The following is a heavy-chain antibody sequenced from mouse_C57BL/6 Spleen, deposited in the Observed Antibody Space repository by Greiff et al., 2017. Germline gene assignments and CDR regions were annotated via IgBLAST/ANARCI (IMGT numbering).Heavy chain of an antibody. CDR3: ARYSLYAMDY. CDR2: IYPRSGNT. V-gene: IGHV1-81*01. CDR1: GYTFTSYG. Sequence: QVQLKQSGAELARPGASVKLSCKASGYTFTSYGISWVKQRTGQGLEWIGEIYPRSGNTYYNEKFKGKATLTADKSSSTAYMELRSLTSEDSAVYFCARYSLYAMDYWGQGTSVTVSS. J-gene: IGHJ4*01. D-gene: IGHD2-12*01.